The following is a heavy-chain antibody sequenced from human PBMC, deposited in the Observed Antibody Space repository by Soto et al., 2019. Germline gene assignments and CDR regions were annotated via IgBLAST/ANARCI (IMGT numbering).Heavy chain of an antibody. CDR3: AGQTEGAFDI. Sequence: SVKLSCKASGGTFSSYAISWVRQAPGQGLEWMGGIIPIFGTANYAQKFQGRVTMTTDESTSTVYMELSSLRSEDTAVYYCAGQTEGAFDIWGQGTMVTVSS. CDR2: IIPIFGTA. CDR1: GGTFSSYA. J-gene: IGHJ3*02. V-gene: IGHV1-69*05.